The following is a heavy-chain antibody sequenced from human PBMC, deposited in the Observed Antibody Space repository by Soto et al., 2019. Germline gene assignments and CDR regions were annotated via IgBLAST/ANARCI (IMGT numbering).Heavy chain of an antibody. J-gene: IGHJ4*02. D-gene: IGHD3-16*01. CDR1: GGSISSTTSY. V-gene: IGHV4-31*03. CDR3: AREGGDGVDY. Sequence: QVQLQESGPGLVKPSQTLSLTCTVSGGSISSTTSYWSWIRQHPGEGLEWIGYIYYTGNTYYKPSLKRRVTISVDTSENQFSLKLTSVTVADTAVYYCAREGGDGVDYWGQGTLVTVSS. CDR2: IYYTGNT.